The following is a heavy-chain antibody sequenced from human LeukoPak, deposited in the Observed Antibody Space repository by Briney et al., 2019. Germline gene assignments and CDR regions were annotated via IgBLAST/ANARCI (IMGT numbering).Heavy chain of an antibody. CDR1: GFTFSSYA. CDR2: ISGSGGST. CDR3: ARGLGTFCSSTTCPRAYFQH. Sequence: GRSLRLSCAASGFTFSSYAMHWVRQAPGKGLEWVSTISGSGGSTYYADSVKGRFTISRDNSKNTLYLQMNSLRAEDTAVYYCARGLGTFCSSTTCPRAYFQHWGQGTLVTVSS. J-gene: IGHJ1*01. D-gene: IGHD2-2*01. V-gene: IGHV3-23*01.